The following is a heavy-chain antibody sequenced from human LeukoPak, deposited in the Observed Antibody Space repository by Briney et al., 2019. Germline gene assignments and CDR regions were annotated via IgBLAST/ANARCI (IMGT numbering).Heavy chain of an antibody. Sequence: SQTLSLTCTVSGGSISSGGYYWSWIRQHPGKGLEWIGYIYYSGSTNYNPSLKSRVTISVDTSKNQFSLKLSSVTAADTAVYYCARAPPYYDSSGYYLDYWGQGTLVTVSS. V-gene: IGHV4-31*03. CDR2: IYYSGST. J-gene: IGHJ4*02. CDR1: GGSISSGGYY. CDR3: ARAPPYYDSSGYYLDY. D-gene: IGHD3-22*01.